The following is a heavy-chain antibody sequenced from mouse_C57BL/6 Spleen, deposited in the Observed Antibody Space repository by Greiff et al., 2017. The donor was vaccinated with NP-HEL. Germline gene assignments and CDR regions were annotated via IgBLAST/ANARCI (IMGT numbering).Heavy chain of an antibody. Sequence: VQLQQPGAELVMPGASVKLSCKASGYTFTSYWMHWVKQRPGQGLEWIGEIDPSDSYTNYNQKFKGKSTLTVDKSSSTAYMQLSSLTSEDSAVYYCTLYYGRGFDYWGQGTTLTVSS. D-gene: IGHD1-1*01. CDR1: GYTFTSYW. V-gene: IGHV1-69*01. CDR3: TLYYGRGFDY. CDR2: IDPSDSYT. J-gene: IGHJ2*01.